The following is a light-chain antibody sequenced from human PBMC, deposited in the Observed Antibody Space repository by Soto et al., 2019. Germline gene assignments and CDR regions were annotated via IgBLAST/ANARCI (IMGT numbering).Light chain of an antibody. Sequence: QSVLTQPPSVSGAPGQRVPISCTGSSSNIGAGYDVHWYQQIPGTAPKLLIYGNSNRPSGVPDRFSGSKSGTSASLAITGLQAEDEADYYCQSYDSSLSGVVFGGGTKLTVL. CDR2: GNS. V-gene: IGLV1-40*01. J-gene: IGLJ2*01. CDR3: QSYDSSLSGVV. CDR1: SSNIGAGYD.